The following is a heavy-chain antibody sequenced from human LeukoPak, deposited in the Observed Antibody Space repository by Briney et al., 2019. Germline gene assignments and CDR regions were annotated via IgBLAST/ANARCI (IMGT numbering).Heavy chain of an antibody. CDR3: ARYEGGYSSGWYRPYYFDY. Sequence: SETLSLTCTVSGGSISSSSYYWGWIRQPPGKGLEWIGSIYYSGSTYYNPSLKSRVTISVDTSKNQFSLKLSSVTAADTAVYYCARYEGGYSSGWYRPYYFDYWGQGTLVTVSS. CDR1: GGSISSSSYY. CDR2: IYYSGST. D-gene: IGHD6-19*01. J-gene: IGHJ4*02. V-gene: IGHV4-39*01.